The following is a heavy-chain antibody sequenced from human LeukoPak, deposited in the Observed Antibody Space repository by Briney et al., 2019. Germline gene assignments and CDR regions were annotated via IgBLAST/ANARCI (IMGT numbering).Heavy chain of an antibody. D-gene: IGHD3-22*01. CDR3: AREEAYYYDSSGYYSGY. J-gene: IGHJ4*02. CDR2: INPNSGGT. V-gene: IGHV1-2*02. Sequence: ASVKVSCKASGYTFTGYYMHWVRQAPGQGLEWMGWINPNSGGTNYAQKFQGRVTMTRDTSISTAYMELSRLRSDDTAVYYCAREEAYYYDSSGYYSGYWGQGTLVTVPS. CDR1: GYTFTGYY.